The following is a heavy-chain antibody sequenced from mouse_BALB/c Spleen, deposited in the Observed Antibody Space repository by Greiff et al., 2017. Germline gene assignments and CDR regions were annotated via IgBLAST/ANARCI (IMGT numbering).Heavy chain of an antibody. V-gene: IGHV3-2*02. J-gene: IGHJ3*01. CDR3: ARGEYGNPAWFAY. CDR2: ISYSGST. CDR1: GYSITSDYA. D-gene: IGHD2-10*02. Sequence: EVQRVESGPGLVKPSQSLSLTCTVTGYSITSDYAWNWIRQFPGNKLEWMGYISYSGSTSYNPSLKSRISITRDTSKNQFFLQLNSVTTEDTATYYCARGEYGNPAWFAYWGQGTLVTVSA.